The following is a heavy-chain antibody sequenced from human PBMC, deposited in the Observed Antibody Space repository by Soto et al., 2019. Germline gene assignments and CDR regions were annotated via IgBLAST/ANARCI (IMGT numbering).Heavy chain of an antibody. J-gene: IGHJ3*02. CDR1: GFTFSSYA. CDR3: ARYCSGGSCYSDAFDI. V-gene: IGHV3-30-3*01. Sequence: SLRLSCAASGFTFSSYAMHWVRQAPGKGLEWVAVISYDGSNKYYADSVKGRFTISRDNSKNTLYLQMNSLRAEDTAVYYCARYCSGGSCYSDAFDIWGQGTMVTVSS. D-gene: IGHD2-15*01. CDR2: ISYDGSNK.